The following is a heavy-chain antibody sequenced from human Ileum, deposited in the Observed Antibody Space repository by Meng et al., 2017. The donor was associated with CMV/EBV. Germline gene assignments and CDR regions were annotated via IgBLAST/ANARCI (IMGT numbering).Heavy chain of an antibody. CDR3: ARDLGRSPALNDC. J-gene: IGHJ4*02. V-gene: IGHV3-74*01. CDR2: INSDGSRT. CDR1: GFTFSIYW. Sequence: DVQLVGSGGGLVQPGGSLRLSCAASGFTFSIYWMHWVRQAPGKGLVWVSRINSDGSRTSYADSVQGRFTISRDNAKNTLYMQMNSLRAEDTAVYYCARDLGRSPALNDCWGPGTLVTVSS. D-gene: IGHD2-2*01.